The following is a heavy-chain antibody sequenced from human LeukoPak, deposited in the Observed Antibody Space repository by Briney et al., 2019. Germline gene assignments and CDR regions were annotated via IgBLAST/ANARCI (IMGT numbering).Heavy chain of an antibody. D-gene: IGHD2-2*01. J-gene: IGHJ4*02. V-gene: IGHV3-11*04. Sequence: GGSLRLSCAASGFTFSDYYMSWIRQAPGKGLEWVSYISSSGTTIYYADSVKGRFTISRDNAKNSLYLQMNSLRVEDTAVYYCARGKTYTSSADSWGQGTLVTVSS. CDR3: ARGKTYTSSADS. CDR1: GFTFSDYY. CDR2: ISSSGTTI.